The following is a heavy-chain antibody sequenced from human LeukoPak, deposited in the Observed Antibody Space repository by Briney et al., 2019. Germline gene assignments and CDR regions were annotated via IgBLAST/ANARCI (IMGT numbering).Heavy chain of an antibody. D-gene: IGHD3-10*02. CDR2: ISYDESDK. CDR3: AELGITMIGGV. J-gene: IGHJ6*04. CDR1: GFTFNIYA. V-gene: IGHV3-30*04. Sequence: GRSLRLSCAASGFTFNIYAMHWVRQAPGKGLEWVAVISYDESDKYYADSVKGRFTISRDNAKNSLYLQMNSLRAEDTAVYYCAELGITMIGGVWGKGTTVTISS.